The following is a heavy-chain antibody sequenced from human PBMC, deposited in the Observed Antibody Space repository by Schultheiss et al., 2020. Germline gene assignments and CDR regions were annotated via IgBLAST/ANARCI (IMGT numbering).Heavy chain of an antibody. D-gene: IGHD6-19*01. Sequence: GGGTYCADSVKGRFTIYRDISKNTLYLQMNSLRAEDTAVYYCAKDSSIAVADSYGMDVWGQGTTVTVSS. J-gene: IGHJ6*02. CDR3: AKDSSIAVADSYGMDV. CDR2: GGGT. V-gene: IGHV3-23*01.